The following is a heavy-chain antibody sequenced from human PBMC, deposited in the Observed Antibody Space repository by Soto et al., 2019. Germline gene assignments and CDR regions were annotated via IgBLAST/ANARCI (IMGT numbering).Heavy chain of an antibody. J-gene: IGHJ4*02. D-gene: IGHD6-19*01. CDR2: IYSGGST. V-gene: IGHV3-53*04. CDR3: GRAGESRGWPFYFDY. CDR1: GFTVSSNY. Sequence: EVQLVESGGGLVQPGGSLRLSCAASGFTVSSNYMSWVRQAPGKGLEWVSVIYSGGSTYYADSVKGRFTISRHNSKNTLDLQKNSLRAEDTAGYYCGRAGESRGWPFYFDYGGQGTLVTVSS.